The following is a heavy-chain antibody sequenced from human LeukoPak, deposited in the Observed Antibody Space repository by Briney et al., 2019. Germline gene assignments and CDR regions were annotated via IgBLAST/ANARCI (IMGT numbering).Heavy chain of an antibody. D-gene: IGHD1-26*01. CDR3: ARIWDGYSGSDY. CDR2: IDGGGSST. J-gene: IGHJ4*02. V-gene: IGHV3-74*01. CDR1: GFTFSSYL. Sequence: GGSLRLSCAASGFTFSSYLMHWVRQPPGKGLVWVSRIDGGGSSTNCADSVKGRFTISRDNAKNSLYLQMNSLRAEDTAVYYCARIWDGYSGSDYWGQGTLVTVSS.